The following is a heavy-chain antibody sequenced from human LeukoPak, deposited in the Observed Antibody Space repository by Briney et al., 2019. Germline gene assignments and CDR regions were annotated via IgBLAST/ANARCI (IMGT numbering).Heavy chain of an antibody. V-gene: IGHV3-23*01. J-gene: IGHJ6*02. CDR3: AKGLPVSDFWSGNGYYYGMDV. CDR2: ITENGDRS. Sequence: PGGSLRLSCAASGFTFSSYAMSWVRQAPGKGPEWVSTITENGDRSYYTDSVMGRFTISRDISKNTLSLQMNRLRAEDTAVYYCAKGLPVSDFWSGNGYYYGMDVWGQGTTVTVS. D-gene: IGHD3-3*01. CDR1: GFTFSSYA.